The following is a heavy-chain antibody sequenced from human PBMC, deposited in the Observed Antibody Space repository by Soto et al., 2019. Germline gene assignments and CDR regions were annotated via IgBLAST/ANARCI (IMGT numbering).Heavy chain of an antibody. V-gene: IGHV3-30*18. Sequence: QVQLVESGGGVVQPGRSLRLSCAASGFTFSSYGMHWVRQAPGKGLEWVAVISYDGSNKYYADSVKGRFTISRDNSKNPPDLQMNSLRAEDTAVYYCAKDGGWELQLAYYFDYGGQGTLVTVSS. CDR1: GFTFSSYG. D-gene: IGHD6-13*01. CDR3: AKDGGWELQLAYYFDY. CDR2: ISYDGSNK. J-gene: IGHJ4*02.